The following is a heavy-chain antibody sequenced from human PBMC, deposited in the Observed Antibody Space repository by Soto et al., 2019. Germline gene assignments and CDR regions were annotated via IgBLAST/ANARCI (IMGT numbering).Heavy chain of an antibody. V-gene: IGHV3-30*18. Sequence: LRLSCAASGFTFISYGMHWVRQAPGKGLEWVAVISYDGSNKYYADSVKGRFTISRDNSKNTLYLQMNSLRAEDTAVYYCAKVHSSSWYAYFDYWGQGNMVTVSS. CDR1: GFTFISYG. D-gene: IGHD6-13*01. J-gene: IGHJ4*02. CDR2: ISYDGSNK. CDR3: AKVHSSSWYAYFDY.